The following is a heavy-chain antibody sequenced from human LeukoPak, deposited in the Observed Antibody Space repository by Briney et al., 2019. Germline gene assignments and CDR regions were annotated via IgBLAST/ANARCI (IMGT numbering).Heavy chain of an antibody. V-gene: IGHV3-23*01. CDR3: AKSFDFWSGLLDC. J-gene: IGHJ4*02. Sequence: GGSLRLSCAASRFTFSSYAMNWVRQAPGKGLEWVSAISGSGGSTYYADSVKGRFTISRDNSKNTLYLQMNSLRAEDTAVYYCAKSFDFWSGLLDCWGQGTLVTVSS. D-gene: IGHD3-3*01. CDR2: ISGSGGST. CDR1: RFTFSSYA.